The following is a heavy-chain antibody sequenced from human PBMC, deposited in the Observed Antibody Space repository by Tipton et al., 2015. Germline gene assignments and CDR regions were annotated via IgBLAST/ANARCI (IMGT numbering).Heavy chain of an antibody. J-gene: IGHJ1*01. CDR2: IYYSGTT. Sequence: TLSLTCTVSGGSISHYYWSWIRQPPGKGLEWLGHIYYSGTTNYNPSLKSRVTVSVDTSKNQFSLKLSSVTAADTAVYYCARDGGYGDYADFHHWGQGTLVTVSS. D-gene: IGHD4-17*01. V-gene: IGHV4-59*01. CDR1: GGSISHYY. CDR3: ARDGGYGDYADFHH.